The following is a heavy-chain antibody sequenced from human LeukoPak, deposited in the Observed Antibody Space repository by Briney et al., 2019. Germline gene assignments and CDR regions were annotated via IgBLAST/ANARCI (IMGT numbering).Heavy chain of an antibody. CDR1: GFTFSDSW. V-gene: IGHV3-7*01. CDR2: MNQDGSAK. J-gene: IGHJ6*02. CDR3: ATYTHWVAGDV. D-gene: IGHD3-16*01. Sequence: GGSLRLSCAASGFTFSDSWMSWVRQAPGKGLEWVANMNQDGSAKGYVNSVKGRFTISRDNARNSLYLQMSSLRPEDTAVYYCATYTHWVAGDVWGQGTTVTVSS.